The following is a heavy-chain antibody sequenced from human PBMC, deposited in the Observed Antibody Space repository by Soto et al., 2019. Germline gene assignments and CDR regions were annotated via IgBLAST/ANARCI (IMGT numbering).Heavy chain of an antibody. V-gene: IGHV4-39*07. D-gene: IGHD4-4*01. CDR3: ARGEQYENSLDP. CDR2: IYYSGST. J-gene: IGHJ5*02. Sequence: SSETLSLTCTVSGGSISSSSYYWGWIRQPPGKGLEWIGSIYYSGSTYYNPSLKSRVAISLDRSKNQFSLKLSSVTAADTAVYYCARGEQYENSLDPWGQGTLVTVSS. CDR1: GGSISSSSYY.